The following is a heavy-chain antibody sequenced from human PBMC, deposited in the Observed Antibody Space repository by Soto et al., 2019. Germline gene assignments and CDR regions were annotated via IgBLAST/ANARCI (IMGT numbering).Heavy chain of an antibody. V-gene: IGHV5-51*01. D-gene: IGHD3-9*01. Sequence: PGESLKISCEGSGYIFTRYWIGWVRQIPGKGLEWMGIIYPSDSDAKYSPSFEGQVTISADESISTAYLRWNSLKASDTAMYYCARRYYDILTGYYYFDYWGQGTLVTVSS. CDR2: IYPSDSDA. CDR1: GYIFTRYW. J-gene: IGHJ4*02. CDR3: ARRYYDILTGYYYFDY.